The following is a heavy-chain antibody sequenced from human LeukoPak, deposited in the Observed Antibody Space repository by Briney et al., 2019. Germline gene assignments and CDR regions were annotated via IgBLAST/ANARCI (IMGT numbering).Heavy chain of an antibody. J-gene: IGHJ4*02. CDR1: GYSFTSYW. V-gene: IGHV5-51*01. D-gene: IGHD3-16*01. CDR2: IYPGDSDT. Sequence: GESLKISCKGSGYSFTSYWIGWVRQMPGKGLEWMGIIYPGDSDTRYSPSFQGQVTISADKSISTAYMELSSLRSEDTAVYYCARGLGRWMGAFDYWGQGTLVTVSS. CDR3: ARGLGRWMGAFDY.